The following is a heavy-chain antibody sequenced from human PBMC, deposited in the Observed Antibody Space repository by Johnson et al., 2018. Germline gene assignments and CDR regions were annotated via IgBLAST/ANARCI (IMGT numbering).Heavy chain of an antibody. CDR2: IYYSGGT. D-gene: IGHD3-16*02. CDR3: AREGLGELSSLMDV. Sequence: QVQLQESGPGLVKPSETXSLTCTVSGGSISSYYWSWIRQPPGKGLEWIGYIYYSGGTNYNPSLKSRVTLSVDTSKNQFSLKLSSVTAADTAVYYCAREGLGELSSLMDVWGKGTTVTVSS. V-gene: IGHV4-59*01. J-gene: IGHJ6*03. CDR1: GGSISSYY.